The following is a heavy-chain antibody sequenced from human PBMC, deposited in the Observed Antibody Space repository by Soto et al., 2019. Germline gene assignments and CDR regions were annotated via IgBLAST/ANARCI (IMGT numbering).Heavy chain of an antibody. CDR3: ARRHGYRFAD. CDR2: INHSGST. J-gene: IGHJ4*02. Sequence: PSETLSLTCAVYGGSFSGYYWSWIRQPPGKGLEWIGEINHSGSTNYNPSLKSRVTISVDTSKNQFSLKLSSVTAADTAVYYCARRHGYRFADWGQGTLVTVSS. CDR1: GGSFSGYY. D-gene: IGHD1-1*01. V-gene: IGHV4-34*01.